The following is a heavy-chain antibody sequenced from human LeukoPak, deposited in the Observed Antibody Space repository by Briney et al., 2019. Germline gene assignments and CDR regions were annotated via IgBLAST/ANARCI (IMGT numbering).Heavy chain of an antibody. D-gene: IGHD6-13*01. Sequence: ETSETLSLTCTVSGGSISSYYWSWIRQPPGKGLEWIGYISYSGSTNYNPSLKSRVTISVDTSKNQFSLKLSSVTAADTAVYYCAREYKAAGSDWFDPWGQGTLVTVSS. V-gene: IGHV4-59*01. CDR2: ISYSGST. CDR3: AREYKAAGSDWFDP. J-gene: IGHJ5*02. CDR1: GGSISSYY.